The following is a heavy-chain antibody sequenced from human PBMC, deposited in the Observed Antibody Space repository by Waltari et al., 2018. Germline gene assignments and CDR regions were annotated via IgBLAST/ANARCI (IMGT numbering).Heavy chain of an antibody. Sequence: VQLVDSGGGLVKPGGSLSLSCAASGFTFSRSWMSWVRQAPGKGLEWVGRIKSKTDGETTDYAAAVKGRFTISRDDSKNTLFLQMDSLKSEDTAVYYCTTGGVKGPHDAFDIWGQGTIVTVSS. CDR1: GFTFSRSW. CDR2: IKSKTDGETT. D-gene: IGHD2-8*01. CDR3: TTGGVKGPHDAFDI. J-gene: IGHJ3*02. V-gene: IGHV3-15*01.